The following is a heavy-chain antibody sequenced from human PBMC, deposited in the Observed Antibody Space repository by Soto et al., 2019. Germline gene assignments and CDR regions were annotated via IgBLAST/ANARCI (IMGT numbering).Heavy chain of an antibody. D-gene: IGHD3-10*01. CDR1: GASVSSTKW. Sequence: PSETLSLTCAVSGASVSSTKWWSWVRQSPGKGLEWIGEIHHSETTNYNPSLESRVTISIDKSKNQFSLKLNSMTAADTAVYYCARHNYGSGITYFDYWGLGTLVTVSS. V-gene: IGHV4-4*02. CDR2: IHHSETT. J-gene: IGHJ4*02. CDR3: ARHNYGSGITYFDY.